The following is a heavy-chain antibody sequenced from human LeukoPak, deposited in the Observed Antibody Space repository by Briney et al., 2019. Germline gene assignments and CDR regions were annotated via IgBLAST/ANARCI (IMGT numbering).Heavy chain of an antibody. V-gene: IGHV1-24*01. CDR1: GYTLTELS. Sequence: ASGKVSCKVSGYTLTELSMHWVRQAPGKGLEWMGGFDPEDGEAIYGQKFQGRVTMTEDTSTDTAYMELSSLRSEDTAVYYCATVFWSGYYIHFDYWGQGTLVTVSS. CDR3: ATVFWSGYYIHFDY. D-gene: IGHD3-3*01. CDR2: FDPEDGEA. J-gene: IGHJ4*02.